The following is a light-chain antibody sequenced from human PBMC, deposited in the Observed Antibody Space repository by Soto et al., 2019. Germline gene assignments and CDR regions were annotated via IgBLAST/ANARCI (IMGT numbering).Light chain of an antibody. CDR3: KSDGSSPLYT. Sequence: EIVLTQSPGTLSLSPGESATLSCRASQSVSSSYLAWYQQKPGQAPRLLIYGASSRATGIPDRFSGSWSGTDLPRTISRLEPEDFAVYYCKSDGSSPLYTFGQGTKLEIK. J-gene: IGKJ2*01. CDR1: QSVSSSY. CDR2: GAS. V-gene: IGKV3-20*01.